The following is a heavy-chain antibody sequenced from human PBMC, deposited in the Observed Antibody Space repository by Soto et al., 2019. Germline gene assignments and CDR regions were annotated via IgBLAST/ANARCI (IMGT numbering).Heavy chain of an antibody. J-gene: IGHJ4*02. V-gene: IGHV1-18*01. D-gene: IGHD6-19*01. CDR2: ISAYNGNT. CDR1: GYTFTSYG. Sequence: GASVKVSCKASGYTFTSYGISWVRQAPGQGLEWMGWISAYNGNTNYAQKLQGRVTMTTDTSTSTAYMELSSLRSEDTAVYYCARDYGSPTGAVAVQLNDYWGQGTLVTVSS. CDR3: ARDYGSPTGAVAVQLNDY.